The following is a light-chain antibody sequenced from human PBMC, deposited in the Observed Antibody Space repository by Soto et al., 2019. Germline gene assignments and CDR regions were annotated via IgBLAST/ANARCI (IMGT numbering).Light chain of an antibody. CDR2: YDS. J-gene: IGLJ1*01. Sequence: SYELTQPPSVSVAPEKTATITCGGNNIGNKRVHWYQQKPGQAPVLVISYDSDRPSGIPERFSGSNSGNTATLTISRVEDGDEADYYCQVWDIMTDNYVFGPGTKVTVL. CDR1: NIGNKR. CDR3: QVWDIMTDNYV. V-gene: IGLV3-21*04.